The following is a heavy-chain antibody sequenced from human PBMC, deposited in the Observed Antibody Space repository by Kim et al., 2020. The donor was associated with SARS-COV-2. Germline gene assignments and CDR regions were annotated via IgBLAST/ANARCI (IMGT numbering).Heavy chain of an antibody. CDR3: ARGTYYDSGTYYKRGAFDI. J-gene: IGHJ3*02. Sequence: KGRFTISRENSKNTLYLQMNSLEAEDTAVYYCARGTYYDSGTYYKRGAFDIWGQGTMVTVSS. V-gene: IGHV3-30*07. D-gene: IGHD3-10*01.